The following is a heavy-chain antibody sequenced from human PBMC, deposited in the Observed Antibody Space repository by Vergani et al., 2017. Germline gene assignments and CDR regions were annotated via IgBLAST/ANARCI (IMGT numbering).Heavy chain of an antibody. CDR3: AREVTLVRGVLDP. CDR2: IHYSGST. J-gene: IGHJ5*02. D-gene: IGHD3-10*01. CDR1: GGSINSGDYY. V-gene: IGHV4-30-4*01. Sequence: QVQLQESGPGLVKPSQTLSLTCTVSGGSINSGDYYWNFIRQPPGKGLEWIGFIHYSGSTYYNPSLKSRLTLSVDTSKNQFSLKLSSVTAADTAVYYCAREVTLVRGVLDPWGQGTLVTVSS.